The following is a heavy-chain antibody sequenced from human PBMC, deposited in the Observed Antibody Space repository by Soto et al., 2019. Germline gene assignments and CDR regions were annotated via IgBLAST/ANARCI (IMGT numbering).Heavy chain of an antibody. Sequence: GSLRLSCSASGFALSSYAMHWVRQAPGKGLEYVSSISSNGISTYYADSVKGRFTISRDNSKNTLYIQMDSLRPDDTALYYCVKDEGFCSGGNCYSVARGGFDLWGQGTMVTVSS. D-gene: IGHD2-15*01. V-gene: IGHV3-64D*06. CDR1: GFALSSYA. J-gene: IGHJ3*01. CDR3: VKDEGFCSGGNCYSVARGGFDL. CDR2: ISSNGIST.